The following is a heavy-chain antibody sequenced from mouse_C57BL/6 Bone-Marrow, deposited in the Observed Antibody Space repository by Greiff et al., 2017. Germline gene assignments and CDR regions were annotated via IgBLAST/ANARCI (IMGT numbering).Heavy chain of an antibody. D-gene: IGHD1-1*01. Sequence: SGGGLVQPGGSLKLSCAASGIDFSRYWMSWVRRAPGKGLEWIGEINPDSSTINYAPSLKDKFIISRDNAKNTLYLQMSRVRSEDTALYYCASFSISYYAMDYWGQGTSVTVSS. V-gene: IGHV4-1*01. CDR1: GIDFSRYW. J-gene: IGHJ4*01. CDR3: ASFSISYYAMDY. CDR2: INPDSSTI.